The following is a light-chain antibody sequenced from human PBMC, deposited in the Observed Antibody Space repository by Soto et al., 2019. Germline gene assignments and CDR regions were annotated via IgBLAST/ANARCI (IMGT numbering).Light chain of an antibody. Sequence: DIVMTQSPDSLAVSLGERATINCKSSQSVLYSSNNNNYLAWYQQKPGQPPKLLIYWASTRESGVPDRFSGSGSGTDFTLTISSLQAEDVAVCYCEQYYTTPLIFGGGTKVEIK. CDR2: WAS. CDR3: EQYYTTPLI. J-gene: IGKJ4*01. CDR1: QSVLYSSNNNNY. V-gene: IGKV4-1*01.